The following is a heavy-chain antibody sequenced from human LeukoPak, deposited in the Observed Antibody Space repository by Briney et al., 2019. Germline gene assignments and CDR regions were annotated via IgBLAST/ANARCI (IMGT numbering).Heavy chain of an antibody. D-gene: IGHD3-10*01. CDR3: AKDQRIYYGSGSPPDY. J-gene: IGHJ4*02. CDR1: GFTFSSYA. V-gene: IGHV3-23*01. CDR2: ISGSSGST. Sequence: RGSLRLSCAASGFTFSSYAMSWVRQAPGKGLEWVSGISGSSGSTYYADSVKGRFTISRDNSKNTLYLQMNSLTAEDTAVYYCAKDQRIYYGSGSPPDYWGQGTLVTVSS.